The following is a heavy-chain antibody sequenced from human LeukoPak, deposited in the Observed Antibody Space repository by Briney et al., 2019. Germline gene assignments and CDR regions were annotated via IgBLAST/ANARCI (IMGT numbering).Heavy chain of an antibody. V-gene: IGHV4-61*03. D-gene: IGHD3-22*01. CDR2: IYHNGGT. CDR1: GDSVGSDNYY. CDR3: ARDRRGYYDSSGYFDR. Sequence: SETLSLTCTVSGDSVGSDNYYWSWIRQLPGKGLEWIGYIYHNGGTKYNPSLRSRVTMSVDTSKNHVSLKLGSVTAADTAVYYCARDRRGYYDSSGYFDRWGQGTLVTVSS. J-gene: IGHJ4*02.